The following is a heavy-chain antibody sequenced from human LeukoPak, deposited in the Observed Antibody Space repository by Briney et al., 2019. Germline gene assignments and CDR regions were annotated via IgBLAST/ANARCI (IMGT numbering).Heavy chain of an antibody. CDR1: GGSISSGDYY. V-gene: IGHV4-30-4*08. CDR2: IYYSGST. J-gene: IGHJ6*03. Sequence: KPSQTLSLTCTVSGGSISSGDYYWSWIRQPPGKGLEWIGYIYYSGSTYYYPSLKSRVTISVDTSKNQFSLKLSSVTAADTAVYYCARETAVTVFGIPYYYYMDVWGKGTTVTVSS. D-gene: IGHD4-17*01. CDR3: ARETAVTVFGIPYYYYMDV.